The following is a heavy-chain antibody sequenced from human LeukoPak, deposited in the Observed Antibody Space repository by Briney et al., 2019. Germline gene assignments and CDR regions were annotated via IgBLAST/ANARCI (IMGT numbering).Heavy chain of an antibody. V-gene: IGHV3-48*03. Sequence: PGGSLRLSCAASGFTFSSFEMIWVRQAPGTGLEWVSSISGSGSIIHYVDSVKGRFTISRDNAKNSLYLQMNSLRAEDTAVYYCAKAGAVVVVAAKYFDYWGQGTLVTVSS. CDR3: AKAGAVVVVAAKYFDY. CDR1: GFTFSSFE. CDR2: ISGSGSII. D-gene: IGHD2-15*01. J-gene: IGHJ4*02.